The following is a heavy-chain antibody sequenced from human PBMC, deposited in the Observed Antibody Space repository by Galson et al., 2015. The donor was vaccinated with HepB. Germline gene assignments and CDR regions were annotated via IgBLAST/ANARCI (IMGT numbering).Heavy chain of an antibody. Sequence: SVKVSCKASGGTFGYYAISWVRQAPGQGLEWMGGIIPIFGTPNYAQKFRDRVTITVDGSTSAVYMELSSLRSEDTAVYYCARGAGDTSGYYSPGWFFDLWGRGTLVAVSS. CDR1: GGTFGYYA. CDR2: IIPIFGTP. J-gene: IGHJ2*01. V-gene: IGHV1-69*13. D-gene: IGHD3-22*01. CDR3: ARGAGDTSGYYSPGWFFDL.